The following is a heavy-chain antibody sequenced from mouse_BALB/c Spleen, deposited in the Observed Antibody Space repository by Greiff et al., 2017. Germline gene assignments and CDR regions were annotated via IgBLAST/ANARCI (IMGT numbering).Heavy chain of an antibody. Sequence: DVKLQESGPGLVKPSQSLSLTCTVTGYSITSDYAWNWIRQFPGNKLEWMGYISYSGSTSYNPSLKSRISITRDTSKNQFFLQLNSVTTEDTATYYCARSGDGYFGGFAYWGQGTLVTVSA. V-gene: IGHV3-2*02. J-gene: IGHJ3*01. D-gene: IGHD2-3*01. CDR3: ARSGDGYFGGFAY. CDR1: GYSITSDYA. CDR2: ISYSGST.